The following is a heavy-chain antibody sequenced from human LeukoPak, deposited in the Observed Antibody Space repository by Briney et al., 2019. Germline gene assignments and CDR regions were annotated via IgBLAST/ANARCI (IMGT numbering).Heavy chain of an antibody. CDR2: ISGSGGTT. CDR3: AKLHNLNCDY. D-gene: IGHD1-14*01. CDR1: GFTFDDYG. J-gene: IGHJ4*02. Sequence: GGSLRLSCAASGFTFDDYGMSWVRQAPGTGLEWVSTISGSGGTTYYADSVKGRFTISRDNSKNTLYLQMNSLRPEDTAVYYCAKLHNLNCDYWGLGTLATVSS. V-gene: IGHV3-23*01.